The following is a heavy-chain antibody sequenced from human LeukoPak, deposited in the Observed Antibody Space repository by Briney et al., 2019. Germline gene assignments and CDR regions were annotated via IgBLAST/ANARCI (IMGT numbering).Heavy chain of an antibody. CDR3: AKDLDYTTYGYYFDY. D-gene: IGHD4-11*01. CDR1: GLPFSSYA. V-gene: IGHV3-23*01. CDR2: IGSGGTFT. J-gene: IGHJ4*02. Sequence: AGGSLTLSCTASGLPFSSYAMNWVRQAAGRGLEWVSGIGSGGTFTYHTDSVKGRLTIFRDNHRHTLYLQINSQRAEHPPVYVCAKDLDYTTYGYYFDYWGQGALVTVSS.